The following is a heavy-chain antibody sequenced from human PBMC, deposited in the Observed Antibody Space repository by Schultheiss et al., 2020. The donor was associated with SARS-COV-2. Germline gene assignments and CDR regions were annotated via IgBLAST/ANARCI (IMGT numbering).Heavy chain of an antibody. CDR1: GYTFTSYG. V-gene: IGHV1-2*06. Sequence: ASVKVSCKASGYTFTSYGISWVRQAPGQGLEWMGRINPNSGGTNYAQKFQGRVTMTRDTSISTAYMELSSLRSEDTAVYYCAREGGDNAFDIWGQGTMVTVSS. D-gene: IGHD2-21*02. CDR2: INPNSGGT. J-gene: IGHJ3*02. CDR3: AREGGDNAFDI.